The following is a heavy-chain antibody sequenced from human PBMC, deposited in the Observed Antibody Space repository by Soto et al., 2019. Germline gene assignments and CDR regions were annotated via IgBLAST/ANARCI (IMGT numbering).Heavy chain of an antibody. Sequence: SSVKVSCKVSGYTLTEVSMHWVRQAPGKGLEWMGSFDLENDERIYAQEFQGRVTMTEDTSTDTAYMELSSLRSEDTAVYYCATDSPVRFLEWLVFGMGVWGQGTTVTVSS. CDR1: GYTLTEVS. J-gene: IGHJ6*02. V-gene: IGHV1-24*01. CDR3: ATDSPVRFLEWLVFGMGV. D-gene: IGHD3-3*01. CDR2: FDLENDER.